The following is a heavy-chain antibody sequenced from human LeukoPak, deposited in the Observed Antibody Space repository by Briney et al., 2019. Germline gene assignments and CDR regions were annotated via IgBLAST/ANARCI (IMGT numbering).Heavy chain of an antibody. CDR2: IYHSGST. D-gene: IGHD3-10*01. J-gene: IGHJ4*02. CDR1: GYSISSGYY. V-gene: IGHV4-38-2*02. CDR3: ARGITMVRGVNYIDY. Sequence: PSETLSLTCTVSGYSISSGYYWGWIRQPPGKGLEWIGSIYHSGSTYYIPSLKSRVTISVDTSKNQFSLKLSSVTAADTAVYYCARGITMVRGVNYIDYWGQGTLVTVSS.